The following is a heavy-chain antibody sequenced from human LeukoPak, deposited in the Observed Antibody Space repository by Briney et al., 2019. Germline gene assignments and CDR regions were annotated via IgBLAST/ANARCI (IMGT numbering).Heavy chain of an antibody. J-gene: IGHJ4*02. V-gene: IGHV3-33*01. CDR2: IWYDGSNK. CDR3: ARGTVTAPDY. CDR1: GFTFSGYG. Sequence: GRSLRLSCAASGFTFSGYGMHWVRQAPGKGLEWVAVIWYDGSNKYHADSVKGRFTISRDNSKNTLYLQMNSLRAEDTAVYYCARGTVTAPDYWGQGTLVTVSS. D-gene: IGHD4-17*01.